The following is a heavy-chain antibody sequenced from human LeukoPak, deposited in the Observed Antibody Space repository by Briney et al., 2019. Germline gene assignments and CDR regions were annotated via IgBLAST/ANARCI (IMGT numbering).Heavy chain of an antibody. CDR2: IIPILGIA. V-gene: IGHV1-69*16. CDR1: GGTFSSYT. J-gene: IGHJ4*02. D-gene: IGHD3-16*02. CDR3: ARVGRYDYVWGSYRSTL. Sequence: SVKVSCKASGGTFSSYTISWVRQAPGQGLEWMGRIIPILGIANYAQKFQGRVTITTDESTSTAYMELSSLRSEDTAVYYCARVGRYDYVWGSYRSTLWGQGTLVTVSS.